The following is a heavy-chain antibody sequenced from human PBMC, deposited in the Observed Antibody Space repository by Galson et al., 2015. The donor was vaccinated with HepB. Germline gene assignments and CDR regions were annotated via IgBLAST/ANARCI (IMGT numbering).Heavy chain of an antibody. CDR1: GFTFSSYA. Sequence: SLRLSCAASGFTFSSYAMSWVRQAPGKGLEWVSAISGSGGSTYYADSVKGRFTISRDNSKNTLYLQMNSLRAEDTAVYYCAKDLAGGRWKLPPHDAFDIWGQGTMVTVSS. D-gene: IGHD2-15*01. CDR2: ISGSGGST. V-gene: IGHV3-23*01. J-gene: IGHJ3*02. CDR3: AKDLAGGRWKLPPHDAFDI.